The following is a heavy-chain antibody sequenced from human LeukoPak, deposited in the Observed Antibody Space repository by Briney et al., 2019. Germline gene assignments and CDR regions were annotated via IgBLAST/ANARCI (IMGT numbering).Heavy chain of an antibody. J-gene: IGHJ4*02. CDR3: ARENEAGRLLDY. V-gene: IGHV4-4*07. CDR2: IYTSGST. Sequence: SETLSLTCAVYGGSFSGYYWSWIRQPAGKGLEWIGRIYTSGSTNYNPSLKSRVTMSVDTSKNQFSLKLSSVTAADTAVYYCARENEAGRLLDYWGQGALVTVSS. CDR1: GGSFSGYY. D-gene: IGHD6-13*01.